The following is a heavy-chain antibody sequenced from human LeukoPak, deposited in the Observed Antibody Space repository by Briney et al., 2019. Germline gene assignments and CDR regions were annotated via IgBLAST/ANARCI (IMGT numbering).Heavy chain of an antibody. V-gene: IGHV4-34*01. D-gene: IGHD6-6*01. Sequence: PSETLSLTCAVYGGSFSGYYWSWIRQPPGKGLEWIGEINHSGSTNYNPSLKSRVTISVDTSKNQFSLKLSSVTAADTAVYYCARLRPPVIAARYYYYYYYMDVWGKGTTVTVSS. J-gene: IGHJ6*03. CDR1: GGSFSGYY. CDR3: ARLRPPVIAARYYYYYYYMDV. CDR2: INHSGST.